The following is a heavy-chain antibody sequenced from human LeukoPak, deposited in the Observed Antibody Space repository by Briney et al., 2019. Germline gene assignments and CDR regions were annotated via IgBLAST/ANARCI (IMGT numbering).Heavy chain of an antibody. V-gene: IGHV3-49*04. CDR3: ARAPEIMVRGIFIPDYFDY. CDR1: GFDYRDYG. CDR2: IRSKVYGGTA. J-gene: IGHJ4*02. D-gene: IGHD3-10*01. Sequence: GRSLRLSCAASGFDYRDYGMSRVRQGPGKGLEWVSFIRSKVYGGTADYAASVKGRFVISRDDSKTTAYLQMDSLKSEDTAIYYCARAPEIMVRGIFIPDYFDYWGLGTLVTVSS.